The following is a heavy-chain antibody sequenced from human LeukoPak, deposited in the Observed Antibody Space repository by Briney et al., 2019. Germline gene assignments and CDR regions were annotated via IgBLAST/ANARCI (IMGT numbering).Heavy chain of an antibody. J-gene: IGHJ3*01. V-gene: IGHV3-48*03. Sequence: GGSLRLSCAASGFTISNYDMNWARQAPGKGLEWVSYISSSPTTIFYADSVKGRFTISRDNAKKSLFLQMNSLRAEDTAVYYCARDLGDSGGWDWGQGTMVTVSS. D-gene: IGHD3-22*01. CDR1: GFTISNYD. CDR2: ISSSPTTI. CDR3: ARDLGDSGGWD.